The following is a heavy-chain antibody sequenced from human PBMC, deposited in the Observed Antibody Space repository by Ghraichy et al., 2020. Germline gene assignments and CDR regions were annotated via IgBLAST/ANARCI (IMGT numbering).Heavy chain of an antibody. CDR2: FDPEDGET. CDR1: GYTLTELS. J-gene: IGHJ4*02. Sequence: ASVKVSCKVSGYTLTELSMHWVRQAPGKGLEWMGGFDPEDGETIYAQKFQGRVTMTEDTSTDTAYMELSSLRSEDTAVYYCATIYYDSSGYYHYFDYWGQGTLVTVSS. V-gene: IGHV1-24*01. CDR3: ATIYYDSSGYYHYFDY. D-gene: IGHD3-22*01.